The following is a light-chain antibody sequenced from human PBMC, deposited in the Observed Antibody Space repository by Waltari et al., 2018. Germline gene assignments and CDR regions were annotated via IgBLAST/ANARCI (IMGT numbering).Light chain of an antibody. Sequence: QSALTQPPSASGSTGQSVTISCTGTGSDVGGYTYVSWYQLHPGKAPKLIIYEVSKRPSGVPDRFSGSKSGNTASLTVSGLRTEDEADYYCSSYGGNNNLAVFGTGTKVIVL. J-gene: IGLJ1*01. CDR1: GSDVGGYTY. CDR3: SSYGGNNNLAV. V-gene: IGLV2-8*01. CDR2: EVS.